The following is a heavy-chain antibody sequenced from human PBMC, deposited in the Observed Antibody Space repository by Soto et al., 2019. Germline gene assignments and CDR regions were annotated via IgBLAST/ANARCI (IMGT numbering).Heavy chain of an antibody. V-gene: IGHV4-31*03. CDR2: IYYSGST. Sequence: PSETLSLTCTVSGGSISSGGYYWSWIRQHPGKGLEWIGYIYYSGSTYYNPSLKSRVTISVDTSKNQFSLKLSSVTAADTAVYYCARELLDSYDSRPFDYWGQGTLVTVSS. J-gene: IGHJ4*02. CDR3: ARELLDSYDSRPFDY. CDR1: GGSISSGGYY. D-gene: IGHD3-22*01.